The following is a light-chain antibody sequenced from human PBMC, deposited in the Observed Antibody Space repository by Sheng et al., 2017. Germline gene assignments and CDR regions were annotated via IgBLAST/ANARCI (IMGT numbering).Light chain of an antibody. CDR1: QSVGNK. CDR2: AAS. CDR3: QQYGGSTGT. V-gene: IGKV3-20*01. J-gene: IGKJ4*01. Sequence: EKVMTQSPATLSVSPGERATLSCRASQSVGNKLAWYQQKPGQAPRLLIYAASSRATGIPDRFSGSGSGTDFILTISSLEPEDFAVYYCQQYGGSTGTFGGGTEGGHQT.